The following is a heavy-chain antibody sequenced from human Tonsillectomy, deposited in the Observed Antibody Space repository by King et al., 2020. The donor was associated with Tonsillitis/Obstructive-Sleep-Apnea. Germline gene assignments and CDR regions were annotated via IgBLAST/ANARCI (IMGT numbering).Heavy chain of an antibody. CDR3: ARGYCRSTSCYRAAYDY. CDR1: GYSFTSYW. V-gene: IGHV5-51*01. J-gene: IGHJ4*02. D-gene: IGHD2-2*02. Sequence: VQLVESGAEVKKPGESLKISCKGSGYSFTSYWIGWVRQMPGKGLEWMGIIYPGDSDTRYSPSFQGQVTISADKSISTAYLQWSSLKASDTAMFYCARGYCRSTSCYRAAYDYWGQGTLVTVSS. CDR2: IYPGDSDT.